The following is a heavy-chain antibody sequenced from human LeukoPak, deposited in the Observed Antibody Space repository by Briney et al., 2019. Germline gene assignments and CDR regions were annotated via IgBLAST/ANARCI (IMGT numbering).Heavy chain of an antibody. CDR2: ISAYNGNT. D-gene: IGHD3-16*01. Sequence: ASVKVSCKASGYTFTSYGISWVRQAPGQGLEWMGWISAYNGNTNYAQRLQGRVTMTTDTSTNTAYMELRSLTSDDTAVYYCARANKPSDYVWGTYRHAFDIWGQGTMVTVSS. CDR1: GYTFTSYG. CDR3: ARANKPSDYVWGTYRHAFDI. V-gene: IGHV1-18*01. J-gene: IGHJ3*02.